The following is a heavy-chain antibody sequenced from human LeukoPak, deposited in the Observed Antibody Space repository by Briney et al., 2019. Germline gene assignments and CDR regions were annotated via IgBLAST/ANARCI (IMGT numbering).Heavy chain of an antibody. V-gene: IGHV3-49*04. CDR2: IRSKAYGGTT. CDR3: TREGGYGPYFDY. Sequence: GGSLRLSCTASGFTFGDYAMSWVRQAPGKGLEGVGFIRSKAYGGTTEYAASVKGRFTISRDDSKSIAYLQMNSLKTEDTAVYYCTREGGYGPYFDYWGQGTLVTVSS. CDR1: GFTFGDYA. D-gene: IGHD5-12*01. J-gene: IGHJ4*02.